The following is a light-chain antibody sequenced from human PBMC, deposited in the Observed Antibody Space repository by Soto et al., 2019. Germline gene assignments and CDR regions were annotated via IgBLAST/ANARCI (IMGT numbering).Light chain of an antibody. J-gene: IGKJ5*01. Sequence: DIQMTQSPSSLSASVGDEVTITCRASQTIMTYLNWYQLKPGKPPRLLIYAASSLQSGVPSRFSGSGSGTDFTLTISRLEPDDFAVYYCQQYGSSSTFGQGTRLEIK. V-gene: IGKV1-39*01. CDR2: AAS. CDR3: QQYGSSST. CDR1: QTIMTY.